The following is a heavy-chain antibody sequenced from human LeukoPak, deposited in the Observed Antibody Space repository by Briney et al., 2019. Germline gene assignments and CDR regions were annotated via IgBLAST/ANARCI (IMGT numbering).Heavy chain of an antibody. CDR2: ISDNGGET. CDR1: GFTFTDYA. D-gene: IGHD3-22*01. V-gene: IGHV3-23*01. CDR3: ATDRERDPSVYYLV. J-gene: IGHJ4*02. Sequence: GGSLRLSCAASGFTFTDYAMCWVRQAPEKGLEWISTISDNGGETYYADSVKGRFAISRDNSKNTLFLQMNSLRAEDSAVYYCATDRERDPSVYYLVGGQGTLITVSS.